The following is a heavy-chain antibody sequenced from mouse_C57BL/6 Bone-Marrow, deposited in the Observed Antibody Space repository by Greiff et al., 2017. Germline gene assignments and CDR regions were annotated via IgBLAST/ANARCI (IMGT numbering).Heavy chain of an antibody. CDR1: GYTFTSYW. CDR2: IYPGSGST. Sequence: VKLQQSGAELVKPGASVKMSCKASGYTFTSYWITWVKQRPGQGLEWIGDIYPGSGSTNYNEKFKSKATLTVDTSSSTAYMQLSSLTSEDSAVYYCARRGFNYYYFDYWGQGTTLTVSS. CDR3: ARRGFNYYYFDY. V-gene: IGHV1-55*01. J-gene: IGHJ2*01. D-gene: IGHD1-3*01.